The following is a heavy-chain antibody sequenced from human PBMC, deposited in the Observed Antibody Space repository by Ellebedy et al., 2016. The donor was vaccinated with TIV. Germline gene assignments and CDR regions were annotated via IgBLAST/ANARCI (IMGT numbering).Heavy chain of an antibody. CDR1: GFTFSTYW. CDR2: LKQDGSEK. Sequence: GESLKISCAASGFTFSTYWMSWVRQAPGKGLEWVANLKQDGSEKHYVDSVKGRFTISRDNAKNSLYLQMNSLRAEDTAVYYCARRRGTDRYFDYWGQGTLVTVSS. J-gene: IGHJ4*02. CDR3: ARRRGTDRYFDY. V-gene: IGHV3-7*03. D-gene: IGHD1-1*01.